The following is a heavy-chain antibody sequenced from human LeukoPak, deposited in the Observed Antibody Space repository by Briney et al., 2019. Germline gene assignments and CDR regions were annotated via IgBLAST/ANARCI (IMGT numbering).Heavy chain of an antibody. Sequence: GGSLRLSCAASGFTFSSYGMHGVRQAPGKGLEWVAFIRYDGSNKYYADSVKGRFTISRDNSKNTLYLQMNSLRAEDTAVYYCAKDQLPYLTGYDYWGQGTLVTVSS. CDR3: AKDQLPYLTGYDY. CDR1: GFTFSSYG. V-gene: IGHV3-30*02. J-gene: IGHJ4*02. D-gene: IGHD3-9*01. CDR2: IRYDGSNK.